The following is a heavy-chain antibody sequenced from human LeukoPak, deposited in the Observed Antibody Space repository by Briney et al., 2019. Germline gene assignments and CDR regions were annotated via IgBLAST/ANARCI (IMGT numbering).Heavy chain of an antibody. CDR2: INHSGST. Sequence: SETLSLTCAVYGGSFSGYYWSWIRQPPGKGLEWIGEINHSGSTNYNPSLKSRVTISVDTSKNQFSLKLSSVTAADTAVYYCARERYGVNSGYFQHWGQGTLVTVSS. CDR3: ARERYGVNSGYFQH. J-gene: IGHJ1*01. V-gene: IGHV4-34*01. CDR1: GGSFSGYY. D-gene: IGHD4-23*01.